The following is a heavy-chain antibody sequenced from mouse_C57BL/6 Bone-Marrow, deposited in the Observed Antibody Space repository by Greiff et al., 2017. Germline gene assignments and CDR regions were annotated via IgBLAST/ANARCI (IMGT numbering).Heavy chain of an antibody. Sequence: VQLQQSGTVLARPGASVKMSCKTSGYTFTSYWMHWVKQRPGQGLEWIGAIYPGNSDTSYNQKVKGKAKLTAVTSASTAYMELSSLTNEDSAVYYCTSKIITTVVADYWGQGTTLTVSS. CDR1: GYTFTSYW. V-gene: IGHV1-5*01. D-gene: IGHD1-1*01. CDR2: IYPGNSDT. CDR3: TSKIITTVVADY. J-gene: IGHJ2*01.